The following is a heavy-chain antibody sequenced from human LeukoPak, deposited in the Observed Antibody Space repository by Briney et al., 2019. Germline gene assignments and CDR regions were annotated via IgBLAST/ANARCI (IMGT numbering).Heavy chain of an antibody. CDR3: ARGSPFNWFDP. J-gene: IGHJ5*02. CDR2: IYSGGST. V-gene: IGHV3-53*01. CDR1: GFTVSSNY. Sequence: PGGSLRLSCAASGFTVSSNYMSWVRQAPGKGLEWVSVIYSGGSTYYADSVKGRFTISRDNSKNTLCLQMNSLRAEDTAVYYCARGSPFNWFDPWGQGTLVTVSS.